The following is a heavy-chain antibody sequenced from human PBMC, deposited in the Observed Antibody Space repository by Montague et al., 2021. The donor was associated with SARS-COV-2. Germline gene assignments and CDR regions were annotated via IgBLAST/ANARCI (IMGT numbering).Heavy chain of an antibody. D-gene: IGHD3-22*01. CDR2: IDWDNDK. J-gene: IGHJ3*02. V-gene: IGHV2-70*11. Sequence: PALVKPTQTLTLTCTFSGFSLSTSGMCLTWIRQPPGKALEWLARIDWDNDKYYSTSLKTRLTISKDTSKNQVVLTMTNMDPVDTATYYCARTLTTKVAFDIWGQGKMVTVSS. CDR1: GFSLSTSGMC. CDR3: ARTLTTKVAFDI.